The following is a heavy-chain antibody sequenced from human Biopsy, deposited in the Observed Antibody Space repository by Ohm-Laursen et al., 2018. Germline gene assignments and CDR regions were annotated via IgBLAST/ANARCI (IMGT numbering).Heavy chain of an antibody. CDR3: VRASIFGVATSGFYYYGMDV. D-gene: IGHD3-3*01. CDR2: ISSSGVQ. V-gene: IGHV3-66*01. J-gene: IGHJ6*02. CDR1: GFTVINHA. Sequence: SLRLSCAASGFTVINHAISWVRQAPGKGLEWASFISSSGVQYHADSVKDRFTITRDNSKNTLYLQMNSLRAEDTAVYYCVRASIFGVATSGFYYYGMDVWGQGTTVTVSS.